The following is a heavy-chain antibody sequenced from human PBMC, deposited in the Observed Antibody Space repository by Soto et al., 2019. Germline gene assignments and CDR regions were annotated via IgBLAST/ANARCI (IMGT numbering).Heavy chain of an antibody. J-gene: IGHJ6*02. Sequence: GGSLRLSCAASGFTFSSYWMSWVRQAPGKGLEWVANIKQDGSEKYYVDSVKGRFTISRDNAKNSLYLQMNSLRAEDTAVYYCARDRYCSSTSCYHLYRMDVWGQGTTVTVSS. D-gene: IGHD2-2*01. V-gene: IGHV3-7*01. CDR2: IKQDGSEK. CDR1: GFTFSSYW. CDR3: ARDRYCSSTSCYHLYRMDV.